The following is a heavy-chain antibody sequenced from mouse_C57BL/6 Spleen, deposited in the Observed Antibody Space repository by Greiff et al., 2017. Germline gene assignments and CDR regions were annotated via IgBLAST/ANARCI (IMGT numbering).Heavy chain of an antibody. D-gene: IGHD2-4*01. CDR1: GYTFTSYW. CDR2: IHPNSGST. V-gene: IGHV1-64*01. CDR3: ARDDYDGLGYWYFDV. Sequence: QVQLQQSGAELVKPGASVKLSCKASGYTFTSYWMHWVKQRPGQGLEWIGMIHPNSGSTNYNEKFKSKATLTVDKSSSTAYMQLSSLTSEDSAVYYCARDDYDGLGYWYFDVWGTGTTVTVSS. J-gene: IGHJ1*03.